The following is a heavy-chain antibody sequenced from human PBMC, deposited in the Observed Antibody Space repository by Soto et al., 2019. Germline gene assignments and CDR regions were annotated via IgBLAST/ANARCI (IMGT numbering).Heavy chain of an antibody. D-gene: IGHD2-21*02. J-gene: IGHJ3*02. Sequence: QVQLQESGPGLVKPSETLSLTCTVPSGSIRTSYWTWIRQFTGKRLEWIAQIHNSGNTNSNTSLKSRVTISMDTSKNQISLRLTSVTAADTAMYYCARLQYTVVTPIDMWGQGTMVTVSS. CDR1: SGSIRTSY. V-gene: IGHV4-59*01. CDR2: IHNSGNT. CDR3: ARLQYTVVTPIDM.